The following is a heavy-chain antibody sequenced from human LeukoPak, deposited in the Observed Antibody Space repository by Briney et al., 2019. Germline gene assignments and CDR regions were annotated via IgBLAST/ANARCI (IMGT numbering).Heavy chain of an antibody. CDR1: GFTFSSYR. Sequence: GGSLRLSCAASGFTFSSYRMNWARQAPGKGLEWVSYISSTSSTIYYAVSVQGRFTISRDNAKNSLYLQMNRLRDEDTAVYYCARSSRELGGYAPWELMPPFDYWGQGTLVTVSS. D-gene: IGHD1-7*01. V-gene: IGHV3-48*02. CDR3: ARSSRELGGYAPWELMPPFDY. CDR2: ISSTSSTI. J-gene: IGHJ4*02.